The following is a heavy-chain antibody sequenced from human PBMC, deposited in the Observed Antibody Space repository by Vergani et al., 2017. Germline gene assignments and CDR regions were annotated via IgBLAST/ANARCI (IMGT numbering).Heavy chain of an antibody. Sequence: QVQLVQSGAEVKKPGSSVKVSCKASGGTFSSYAISWVRQAPGQGLEWMGRIIPIFGTANYAQKFQGRVTITADESTSTAYMELSRLRSDDTAVYYCARHRSRSGYYHYGMDVWGQGTTVTVSS. CDR1: GGTFSSYA. CDR3: ARHRSRSGYYHYGMDV. CDR2: IIPIFGTA. J-gene: IGHJ6*02. V-gene: IGHV1-69*18. D-gene: IGHD3-22*01.